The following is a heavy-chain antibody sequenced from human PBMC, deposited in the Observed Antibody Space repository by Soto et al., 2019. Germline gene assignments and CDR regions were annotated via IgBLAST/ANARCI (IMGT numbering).Heavy chain of an antibody. D-gene: IGHD2-21*01. CDR3: ARRGGEDYYYYGMDV. J-gene: IGHJ6*02. V-gene: IGHV5-51*01. CDR1: GYSFTSYW. CDR2: IYPGDSDT. Sequence: GESLKIFCKGSGYSFTSYWIGWVRQMPGKGLEWMGIIYPGDSDTRYSPSFQGQVTISADKSISTAYLQWSSLKASDTAMYYCARRGGEDYYYYGMDVWGQGTTVTVSS.